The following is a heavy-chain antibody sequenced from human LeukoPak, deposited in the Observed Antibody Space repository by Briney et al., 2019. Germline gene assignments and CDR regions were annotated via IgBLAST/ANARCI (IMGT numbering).Heavy chain of an antibody. V-gene: IGHV3-30-3*01. CDR1: GFTFSSYA. J-gene: IGHJ4*02. Sequence: SGGSLRLSCAASGFTFSSYAMHWVRQAPGKGLEWVAVISYDGSNKYYADSVKGRFTISRDNSKNTLYLQMNSLRAEDTAVYYCARDPPDSLVVINYFDYWGQGTLVTASS. CDR3: ARDPPDSLVVINYFDY. D-gene: IGHD3-22*01. CDR2: ISYDGSNK.